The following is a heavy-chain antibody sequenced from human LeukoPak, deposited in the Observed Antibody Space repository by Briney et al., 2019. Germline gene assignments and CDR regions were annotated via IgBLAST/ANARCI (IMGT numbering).Heavy chain of an antibody. CDR1: GYTFTGYY. Sequence: ASVKVSCTASGYTFTGYYMHWVRQAPGQGLEWVGWINPNSGGTNYAQKFQGRVTMTRDTSISTAYMELSRLRSDDTAVYYCASDFYDSSGYYDYWGQGTLVTVSS. CDR2: INPNSGGT. CDR3: ASDFYDSSGYYDY. D-gene: IGHD3-22*01. J-gene: IGHJ4*02. V-gene: IGHV1-2*02.